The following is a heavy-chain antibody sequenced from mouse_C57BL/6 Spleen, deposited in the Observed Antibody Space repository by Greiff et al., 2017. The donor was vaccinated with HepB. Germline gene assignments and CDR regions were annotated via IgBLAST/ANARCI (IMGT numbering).Heavy chain of an antibody. CDR1: GYTFTSYW. J-gene: IGHJ4*01. CDR3: AEGTRYSNYDAMDY. V-gene: IGHV1-62-3*01. D-gene: IGHD2-5*01. CDR2: IDPNSGGT. Sequence: QVQLQQPGAELVKPGASVKLSCKASGYTFTSYWMHWVKQRPGRGLEWIGRIDPNSGGTKYNEKFKGKATLTAEKSSSTAYMQLSSLTSEDSAVYFCAEGTRYSNYDAMDYWGQGTSVTVSS.